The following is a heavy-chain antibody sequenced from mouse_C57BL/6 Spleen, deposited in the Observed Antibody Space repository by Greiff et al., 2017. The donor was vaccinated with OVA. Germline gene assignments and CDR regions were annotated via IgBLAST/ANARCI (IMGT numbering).Heavy chain of an antibody. CDR3: ARSMDSKERVMDY. CDR2: IYPGDGDT. Sequence: QVQLKESGPELMKPGASVKISCKASGYAFSSSWMNWVKQRPGKGLEWIGRIYPGDGDTNYNGKFKGKATLTADKSSSTAYMQLSSLTSEDSAVYFCARSMDSKERVMDYWGQGTSVTVSS. V-gene: IGHV1-82*01. CDR1: GYAFSSSW. J-gene: IGHJ4*01. D-gene: IGHD2-10*02.